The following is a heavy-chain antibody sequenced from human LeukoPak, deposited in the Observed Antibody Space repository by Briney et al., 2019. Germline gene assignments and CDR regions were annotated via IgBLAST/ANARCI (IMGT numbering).Heavy chain of an antibody. Sequence: SETLSLTCTVYGGSFSGYYWSWIRQPPGKGLEWIGEINHSGSTNYNPSLKSRVTISVDTSKNQFSLKLSSVTAADTAVYYCARRRVVPAAMDYWGQGTLVTVSS. CDR2: INHSGST. V-gene: IGHV4-34*01. J-gene: IGHJ4*02. D-gene: IGHD2-2*01. CDR3: ARRRVVPAAMDY. CDR1: GGSFSGYY.